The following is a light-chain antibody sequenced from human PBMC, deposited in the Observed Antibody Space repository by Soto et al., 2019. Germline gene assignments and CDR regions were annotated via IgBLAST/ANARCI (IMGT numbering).Light chain of an antibody. CDR1: SGSVSTSNY. J-gene: IGLJ3*02. Sequence: QAVVTQEPSFSVSPGGTVTLTCGLSSGSVSTSNYPSWYQQTPGQTPRTLIHFTNIRSSGVPDRFSGSILGNKAALTITGAHADDESDYYCVLDMGSGSVFGGGTKLTVL. CDR3: VLDMGSGSV. CDR2: FTN. V-gene: IGLV8-61*01.